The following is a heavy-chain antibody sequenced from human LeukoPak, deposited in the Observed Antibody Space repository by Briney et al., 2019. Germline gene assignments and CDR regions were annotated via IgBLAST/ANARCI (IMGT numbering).Heavy chain of an antibody. J-gene: IGHJ4*02. CDR2: ISYDGSNK. V-gene: IGHV3-30*18. CDR3: AKDPESSSYPFDY. D-gene: IGHD6-6*01. Sequence: GGSLRLSCAASGFTFSSYGMHWVRQAPGKGLEWVAVISYDGSNKYYADSVKGRFTISRDNSKNTLYLQMNSLRAEDTAVYYCAKDPESSSYPFDYWGQGTLVTVSS. CDR1: GFTFSSYG.